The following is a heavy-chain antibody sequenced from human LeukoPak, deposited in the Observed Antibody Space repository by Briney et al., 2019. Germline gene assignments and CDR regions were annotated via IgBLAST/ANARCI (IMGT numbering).Heavy chain of an antibody. CDR2: IYSGGST. V-gene: IGHV3-53*04. D-gene: IGHD3-3*01. CDR1: GFTVSSNY. CDR3: ARGPTVGFWSGPSRY. J-gene: IGHJ4*02. Sequence: GGSLRLSCAASGFTVSSNYMSWVRQAPGKGLEWVSVIYSGGSTYYADSVKGRFTISRHNSKNTLYLQMNSLRAEDTAVYYCARGPTVGFWSGPSRYWGQGTLVTVSS.